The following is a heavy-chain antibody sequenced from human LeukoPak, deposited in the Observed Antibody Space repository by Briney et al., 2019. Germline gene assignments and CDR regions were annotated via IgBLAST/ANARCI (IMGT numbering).Heavy chain of an antibody. CDR3: AKDRSTTWFFDY. CDR1: GFTFSFSG. J-gene: IGHJ4*02. D-gene: IGHD6-13*01. CDR2: ISDDGSGK. Sequence: GRSLRLSCAASGFTFSFSGMCWVRQAPGKGLEWVAIISDDGSGKYYVDSVKGRFTISRDNSKKMLFLQMNSLRTEDTAVYYCAKDRSTTWFFDYWGQGTLVTVSS. V-gene: IGHV3-30*18.